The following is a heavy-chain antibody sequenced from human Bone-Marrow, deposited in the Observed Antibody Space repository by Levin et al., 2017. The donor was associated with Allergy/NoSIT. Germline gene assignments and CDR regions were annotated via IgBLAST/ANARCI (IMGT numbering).Heavy chain of an antibody. CDR3: AKLRVVVAAWYFDY. CDR2: CSVICGIP. V-gene: IGHV3-23*01. D-gene: IGHD2-15*01. J-gene: IGHJ4*02. Sequence: GSLRLSCAASGFTFSSYAMSWVRQAPGKGLEWVVVCSVICGIPYSSSSFPGRFTISRDNSKNTLYLQMNSLRAEDTAVYYCAKLRVVVAAWYFDYWGQGTLVTVSS. CDR1: GFTFSSYA.